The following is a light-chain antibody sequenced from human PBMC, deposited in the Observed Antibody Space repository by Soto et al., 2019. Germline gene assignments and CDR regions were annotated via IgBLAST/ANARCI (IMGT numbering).Light chain of an antibody. V-gene: IGLV2-14*01. J-gene: IGLJ1*01. CDR1: SSDVGGYNY. CDR3: SSYTSSRTL. CDR2: AVT. Sequence: HSVLTQPASVSGSPGQSITISCTGTSSDVGGYNYVSWYQQHPGKAPKLMIYAVTDRPSGVSSRISGSKSGNTASLTISGLQAEDEADYYCSSYTSSRTLFGTGPKVTVL.